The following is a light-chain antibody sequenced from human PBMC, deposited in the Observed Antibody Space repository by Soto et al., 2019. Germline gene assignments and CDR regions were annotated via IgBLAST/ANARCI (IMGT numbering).Light chain of an antibody. Sequence: QSALTQPASVSGSPGQSITISCTGTSSDIGGSNYVSWYQQHPGKAPKLIIYEVRNRPSGISSRFSGSRSGNTASLTISGLQSEDEGDYYCSAYTARSTLVFGGGTKLTVL. V-gene: IGLV2-14*01. J-gene: IGLJ3*02. CDR3: SAYTARSTLV. CDR2: EVR. CDR1: SSDIGGSNY.